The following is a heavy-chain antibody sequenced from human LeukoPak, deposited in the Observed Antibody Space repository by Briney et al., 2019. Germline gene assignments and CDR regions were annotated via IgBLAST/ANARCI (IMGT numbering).Heavy chain of an antibody. CDR1: GFTFSSYG. CDR2: IWYDGSNK. Sequence: GGSLRLSCAASGFTFSSYGMHWVRQAPGKGLEWVAVIWYDGSNKYYAGSVKGRFTISRDNSKNTLYLQMNSLRAEDTAVYYCAKDSVGNWNYFDYWGQGTLVTVSS. CDR3: AKDSVGNWNYFDY. V-gene: IGHV3-33*06. J-gene: IGHJ4*02. D-gene: IGHD1-20*01.